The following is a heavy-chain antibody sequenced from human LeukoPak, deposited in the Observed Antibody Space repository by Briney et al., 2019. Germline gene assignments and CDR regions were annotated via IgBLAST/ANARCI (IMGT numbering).Heavy chain of an antibody. D-gene: IGHD1-26*01. V-gene: IGHV1-69*05. J-gene: IGHJ4*02. CDR1: GGTFSSYA. CDR2: IIPIFGTA. Sequence: GASVKVSCKASGGTFSSYAISWVRQAPGQGLEWMGRIIPIFGTANYAQKFQGRVTITTDESTSTAYMELSRLRSDDTAVYYCARSGSYPSYFDYWGQGTLVTVSS. CDR3: ARSGSYPSYFDY.